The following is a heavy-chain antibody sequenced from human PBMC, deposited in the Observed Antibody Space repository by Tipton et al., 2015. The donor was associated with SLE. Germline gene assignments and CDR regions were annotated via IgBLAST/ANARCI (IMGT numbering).Heavy chain of an antibody. V-gene: IGHV4-4*02. J-gene: IGHJ4*02. Sequence: TLSLTCAVSGGSISRNNWWNWVRQPPGKGLEWIGEIYHSGRTNYKPSLKSRVTISVDTAKNQFSLKLSSVTAADTAVYYCARRAIAAADYFDYWGQGTLVTVSS. CDR1: GGSISRNNW. CDR2: IYHSGRT. D-gene: IGHD6-13*01. CDR3: ARRAIAAADYFDY.